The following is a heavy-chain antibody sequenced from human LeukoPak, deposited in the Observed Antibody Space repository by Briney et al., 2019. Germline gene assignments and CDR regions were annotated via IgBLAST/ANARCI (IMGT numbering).Heavy chain of an antibody. D-gene: IGHD6-19*01. Sequence: PGGSLILSCAASGFTFSSYWMSWVRQAPGKGLEWVANIKPDGSEKNYVDSVKGRFTISRDNAKNSLYLQMNSLRAEDTAVYYCTRAGYYSSGWNPFDYWGQGTLVTVSS. J-gene: IGHJ4*02. V-gene: IGHV3-7*01. CDR1: GFTFSSYW. CDR3: TRAGYYSSGWNPFDY. CDR2: IKPDGSEK.